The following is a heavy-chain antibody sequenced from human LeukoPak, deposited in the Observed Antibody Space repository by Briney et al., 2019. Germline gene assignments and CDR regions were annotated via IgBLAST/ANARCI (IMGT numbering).Heavy chain of an antibody. CDR2: IKQDGSEK. CDR1: GFTFSTYA. CDR3: ARERGWPLHYFDY. V-gene: IGHV3-7*04. J-gene: IGHJ4*02. Sequence: GGSLRLSCAASGFTFSTYAMSWVRQAPGKGLEWVANIKQDGSEKYYVDSVKGRFTISRDNAENSLYLQMSSLRAEDTAVYYCARERGWPLHYFDYWGQGTLVTVSS. D-gene: IGHD5-24*01.